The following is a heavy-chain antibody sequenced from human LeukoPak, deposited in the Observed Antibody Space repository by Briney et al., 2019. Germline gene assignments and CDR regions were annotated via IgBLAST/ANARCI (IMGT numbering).Heavy chain of an antibody. V-gene: IGHV3-74*01. CDR1: GFAIRSYW. Sequence: GGSLRLSCAASGFAIRSYWMHWVCQDPEKGLVWVSRIKSDGSSTRYADSVKGRFTISRDNAKNTLYLQMNSLRAEDTAIYYCARSADPNRGSGWYFDLWGHGTLVTVSS. CDR3: ARSADPNRGSGWYFDL. CDR2: IKSDGSST. J-gene: IGHJ2*01. D-gene: IGHD7-27*01.